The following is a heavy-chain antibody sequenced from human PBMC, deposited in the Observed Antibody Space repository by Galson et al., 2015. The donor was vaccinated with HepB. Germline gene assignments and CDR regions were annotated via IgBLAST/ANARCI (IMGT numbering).Heavy chain of an antibody. D-gene: IGHD1-26*01. V-gene: IGHV1-2*02. J-gene: IGHJ4*02. CDR1: GYTFTGYY. CDR3: ARGLVGPTTSATGDY. CDR2: INPNSGGT. Sequence: SVKVSCKASGYTFTGYYMHWVRQAPGQGLEWMGWINPNSGGTNYAQKFQGRVTMTRDTSISTAYMELSRLRSDDTAVYYCARGLVGPTTSATGDYWGQGTLVTVSS.